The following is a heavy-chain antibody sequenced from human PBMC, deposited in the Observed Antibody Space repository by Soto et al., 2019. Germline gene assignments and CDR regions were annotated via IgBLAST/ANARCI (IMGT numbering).Heavy chain of an antibody. CDR3: ARDRRDYYFPWMGDHCYGMSF. CDR1: GGSISSGGYY. J-gene: IGHJ6*01. CDR2: IYYSGST. Sequence: SETLSLTCTVSGGSISSGGYYWSWIRQHPGKGLEWIGYIYYSGSTYYNPSLKSRVTISVDTSKNQFSLRLSSVTAADTAVYYCARDRRDYYFPWMGDHCYGMSFWGRGTTVTGSS. D-gene: IGHD3-10*02. V-gene: IGHV4-31*03.